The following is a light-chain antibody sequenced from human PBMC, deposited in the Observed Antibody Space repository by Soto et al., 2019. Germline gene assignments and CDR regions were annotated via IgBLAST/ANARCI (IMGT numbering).Light chain of an antibody. CDR3: SSYTTSNTRQIV. V-gene: IGLV2-14*03. CDR2: DVS. CDR1: SSDVGGYNY. J-gene: IGLJ1*01. Sequence: QSVLTQPASVSGSPAQSITISCTGTSSDVGGYNYVSWYQHHPGKAPKLMIFDVSNRPSGVSSRFSGSKSGNTASLTISGLQPEDEADYYCSSYTTSNTRQIVFGTGTKVTVL.